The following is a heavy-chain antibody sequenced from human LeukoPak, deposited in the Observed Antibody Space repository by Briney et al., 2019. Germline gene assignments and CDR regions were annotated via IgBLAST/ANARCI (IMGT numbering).Heavy chain of an antibody. CDR2: MNPNSGNT. D-gene: IGHD6-19*01. V-gene: IGHV1-8*01. CDR1: GYTLTSYD. CDR3: ARVRSSGWYQPMLDY. Sequence: ASVKVSCKASGYTLTSYDINWVRQATGQGLEWMGWMNPNSGNTGYAQKFQGRVTMTRNTSISTAYMELSNLRSEDTAVYYCARVRSSGWYQPMLDYWGQGTLVTVSS. J-gene: IGHJ4*02.